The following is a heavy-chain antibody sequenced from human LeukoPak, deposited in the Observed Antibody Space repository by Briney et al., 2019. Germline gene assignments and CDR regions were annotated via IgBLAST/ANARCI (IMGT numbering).Heavy chain of an antibody. CDR3: ARGNRGNDY. CDR2: IYYSGST. Sequence: SETLSLTCTVSGGSISSSSYYWGWIRQPPGKGLEWIGSIYYSGSTYYNPSLKSRVTISVDTSKNQFSLKLSSVTAADTAVYYCARGNRGNDYWGQGTLVTVSS. J-gene: IGHJ4*02. CDR1: GGSISSSSYY. V-gene: IGHV4-39*07. D-gene: IGHD7-27*01.